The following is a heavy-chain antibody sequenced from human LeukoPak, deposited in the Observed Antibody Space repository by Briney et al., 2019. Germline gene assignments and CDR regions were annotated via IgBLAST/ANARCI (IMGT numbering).Heavy chain of an antibody. V-gene: IGHV3-30*02. CDR2: VQYDGNNK. CDR3: AKDRLAVSGDFDY. Sequence: GGSLRLSCATSGFTFSTYGIHWVRQGPGKGLEWVAFVQYDGNNKYYADSVKGRFTISRDSSMNTVFLQMNSLRAEDTALYYCAKDRLAVSGDFDYWGQGTLVVVSS. J-gene: IGHJ4*02. D-gene: IGHD6-19*01. CDR1: GFTFSTYG.